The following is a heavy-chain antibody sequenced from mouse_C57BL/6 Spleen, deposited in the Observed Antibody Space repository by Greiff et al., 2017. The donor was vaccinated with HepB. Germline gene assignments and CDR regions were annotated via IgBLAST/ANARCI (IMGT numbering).Heavy chain of an antibody. CDR2: IHPNSGST. CDR1: GYTFTSYW. V-gene: IGHV1-64*01. J-gene: IGHJ1*03. Sequence: VQLQQSGAELVKPGASVKLSCKASGYTFTSYWMHWVKQRPGQGLEWIGMIHPNSGSTNYNEKFKSKATLTVDKSSSTAYMQLSSLTSEDSAVYDCARDPFHWYFDVWGTGTTVTVSS. CDR3: ARDPFHWYFDV.